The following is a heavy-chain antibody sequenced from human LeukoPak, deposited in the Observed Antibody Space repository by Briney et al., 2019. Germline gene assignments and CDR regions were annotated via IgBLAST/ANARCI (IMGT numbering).Heavy chain of an antibody. J-gene: IGHJ4*02. CDR1: GFIFSSYS. D-gene: IGHD3-22*01. V-gene: IGHV3-48*02. CDR2: ISSSNHAI. CDR3: ARGYYSLGDFDY. Sequence: GGALRLSCAASGFIFSSYSMSWVRQAPGKGLEWLSYISSSNHAIYYADSVKGRFTISRDNAKNSLFLQMNSLRDEDTAVYYCARGYYSLGDFDYWGQGALVTVSS.